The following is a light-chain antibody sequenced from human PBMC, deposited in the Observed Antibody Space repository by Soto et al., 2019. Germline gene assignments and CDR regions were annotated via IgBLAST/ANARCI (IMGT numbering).Light chain of an antibody. V-gene: IGKV3-11*01. CDR2: DAS. J-gene: IGKJ5*01. Sequence: EIFLTQSPGTLSLSRWEIATLSWRASQSVSSYLAWYQQKPGQAPRLLIYDASNRATGIPARFSGSGSGTDFTLTISSLEPEDFAVYYCQQRSNWPSITFGQGTRLEIK. CDR3: QQRSNWPSIT. CDR1: QSVSSY.